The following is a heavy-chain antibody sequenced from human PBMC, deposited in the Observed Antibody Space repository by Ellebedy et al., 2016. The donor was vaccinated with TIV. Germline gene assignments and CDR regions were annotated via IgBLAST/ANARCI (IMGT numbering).Heavy chain of an antibody. D-gene: IGHD3-22*01. Sequence: AASVKVSCKASGGTFSSYAISWVRQAPGQGLEWMGWINPNSGGTNYAQKFQGRVTMTRDTSISTAYMELSRLRSDDTAVYYCARAFSTMISPPAFRIWGQGTMVTVSS. CDR3: ARAFSTMISPPAFRI. CDR2: INPNSGGT. CDR1: GGTFSSYA. J-gene: IGHJ3*02. V-gene: IGHV1-2*02.